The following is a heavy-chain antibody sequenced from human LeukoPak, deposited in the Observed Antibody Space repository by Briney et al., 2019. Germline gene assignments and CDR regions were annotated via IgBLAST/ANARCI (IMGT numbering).Heavy chain of an antibody. CDR2: ISGYNANT. D-gene: IGHD6-19*01. V-gene: IGHV1-18*01. Sequence: DSMKVSCKTSGYTFTSYGISWVRQAPGQGLEWMGWISGYNANTNYGQKFQGRVTMTIDTSTTTVYMELRSLGSDDTAVYYCARPRVAGSFDYWGQGTLVTVSS. CDR1: GYTFTSYG. J-gene: IGHJ4*02. CDR3: ARPRVAGSFDY.